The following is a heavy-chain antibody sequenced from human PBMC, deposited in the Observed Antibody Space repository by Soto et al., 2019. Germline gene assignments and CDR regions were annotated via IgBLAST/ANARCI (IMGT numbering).Heavy chain of an antibody. D-gene: IGHD6-19*01. CDR2: INPNSGGT. V-gene: IGHV1-2*04. CDR3: ARDPYSSGWYGLDY. CDR1: GYTFTGYY. Sequence: ASVKVSCKASGYTFTGYYMHWVRQAPGQGLEWMGWINPNSGGTNYAQKFQGWVTMTRDTSISTAYMELSRLRSDDTAVYYCARDPYSSGWYGLDYWGQGTLVTVSS. J-gene: IGHJ4*02.